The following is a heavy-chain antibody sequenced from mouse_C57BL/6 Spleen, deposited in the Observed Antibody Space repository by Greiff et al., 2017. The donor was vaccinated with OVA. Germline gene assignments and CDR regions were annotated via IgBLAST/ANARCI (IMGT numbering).Heavy chain of an antibody. J-gene: IGHJ4*01. D-gene: IGHD5-1*01. V-gene: IGHV1-22*01. CDR2: INPNNGGT. CDR3: AREYLYLDYYAMDY. Sequence: EVQLQQSGPELVKPGASVKLSCKASGYTFTDYNMHWVKQSHGKSLEWIGYINPNNGGTSYNQKFKGKATLTVNKSSSTAYMELRSLTSEDSAIYYCAREYLYLDYYAMDYWGQGTSVTVSS. CDR1: GYTFTDYN.